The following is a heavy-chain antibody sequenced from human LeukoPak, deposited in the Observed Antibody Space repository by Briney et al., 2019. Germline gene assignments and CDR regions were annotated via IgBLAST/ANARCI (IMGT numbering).Heavy chain of an antibody. V-gene: IGHV3-30-3*01. CDR2: ISYDGSNK. Sequence: AGGSLRLSCAASGFTFSSYAMHWVRQAPGKGLEWVAVISYDGSNKYYADSVKGRFTISRDNSKNTLYLQMNGLRAEDTAVYYCARGSLRFLECLLSYGGRGTLVTVPS. D-gene: IGHD3-3*01. CDR3: ARGSLRFLECLLSY. CDR1: GFTFSSYA. J-gene: IGHJ4*02.